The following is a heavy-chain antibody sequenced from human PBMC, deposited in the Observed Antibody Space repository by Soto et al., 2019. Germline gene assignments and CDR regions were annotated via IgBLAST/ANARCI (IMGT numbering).Heavy chain of an antibody. Sequence: SETLSLTCTVSGGYIRSCYWSWIRQPPGKGLEWIGYIYYSGSTNYNPSLKSRVTISVDTSKNQFSLKLSSVTAADTAVYYCARQVGGWAPWYFDYWGQGTLVTVSS. CDR1: GGYIRSCY. J-gene: IGHJ4*02. CDR2: IYYSGST. V-gene: IGHV4-59*08. CDR3: ARQVGGWAPWYFDY. D-gene: IGHD6-19*01.